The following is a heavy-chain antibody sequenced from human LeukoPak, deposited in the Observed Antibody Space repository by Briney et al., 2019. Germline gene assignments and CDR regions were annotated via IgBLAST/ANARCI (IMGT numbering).Heavy chain of an antibody. Sequence: GGSLRLSCAASGFTFSSYSMTWVRQAPGKGLEWVSSISSTDTYTYYADSVKGRFTISRDNTKNSLYLQMNSLRAEDTAVYYCARDLSDIVVVPAAYIGYWGQGILVTVSS. V-gene: IGHV3-21*01. CDR1: GFTFSSYS. D-gene: IGHD2-2*01. J-gene: IGHJ4*02. CDR3: ARDLSDIVVVPAAYIGY. CDR2: ISSTDTYT.